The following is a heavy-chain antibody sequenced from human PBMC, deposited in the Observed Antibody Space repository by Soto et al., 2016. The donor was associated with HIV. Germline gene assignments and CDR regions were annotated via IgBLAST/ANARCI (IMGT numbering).Heavy chain of an antibody. CDR3: ARYRGGGGVITTLWTP. D-gene: IGHD3-22*01. Sequence: QVQLQESGPGLVKPSGTLSVTCNVSGVSISSSYWWSWVRQTPGKGLEWIGESSHSGSTNYNPTLKSRVTISVDKSKNQFSLKVNSVTAADTAVYYCARYRGGGGVITTLWTPWGRGTTVTVSS. CDR1: GVSISSSYW. J-gene: IGHJ6*02. CDR2: SSHSGST. V-gene: IGHV4-4*02.